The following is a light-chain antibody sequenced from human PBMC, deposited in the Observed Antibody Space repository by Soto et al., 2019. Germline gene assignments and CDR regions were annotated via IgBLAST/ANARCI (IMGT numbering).Light chain of an antibody. CDR1: QSISSW. J-gene: IGKJ1*01. Sequence: DIQMTQSPSTLSATAGDRVTITCLASQSISSWLAWYQQKPGKAPKLLIHAASTLQSGVPSRFSGSGSGTDFTLTISRLEPEDFAVYYCQQYGSSPKTFGQGTKVDIK. CDR2: AAS. CDR3: QQYGSSPKT. V-gene: IGKV1-5*01.